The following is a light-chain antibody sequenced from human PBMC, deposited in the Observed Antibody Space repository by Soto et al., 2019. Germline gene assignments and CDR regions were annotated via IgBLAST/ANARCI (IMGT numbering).Light chain of an antibody. Sequence: QSVLTQPASVSGSPGQSITISCTGAISDIGTYNYVSWYQQHSGKAPRLIISDVSDRPSGVSNRFSGSKSGNSASLTISGLQPEDEAQYYCGQYTLPGILYLFGTGTKDTVL. V-gene: IGLV2-14*03. J-gene: IGLJ1*01. CDR1: ISDIGTYNY. CDR3: GQYTLPGILYL. CDR2: DVS.